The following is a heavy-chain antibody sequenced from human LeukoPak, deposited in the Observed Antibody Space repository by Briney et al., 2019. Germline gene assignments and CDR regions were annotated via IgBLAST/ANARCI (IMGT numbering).Heavy chain of an antibody. CDR2: IGTAGDT. D-gene: IGHD2-21*02. CDR1: GFTFSTYD. Sequence: PGGSLRLSCAASGFTFSTYDMHWVRQVPGKGLEWVSGIGTAGDTYYADSIKGRFTFSRENAKNSLFLQMNGLRVGDTAVYYCARGSYCSGGVCSPVGAFDNWGQGTVVTVSS. CDR3: ARGSYCSGGVCSPVGAFDN. V-gene: IGHV3-13*01. J-gene: IGHJ3*02.